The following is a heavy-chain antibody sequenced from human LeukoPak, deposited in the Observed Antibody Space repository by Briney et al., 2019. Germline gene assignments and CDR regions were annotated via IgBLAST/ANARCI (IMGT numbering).Heavy chain of an antibody. CDR2: IYYSGST. V-gene: IGHV4-31*03. CDR1: GGSFSSGGYY. J-gene: IGHJ4*02. CDR3: ARVGMVTTEAFDY. Sequence: SETLSLTCTVSGGSFSSGGYYWSWIRQHPGKGLEWIGYIYYSGSTYYNPSLKSRVTISVDTSKNQFSLKLSSVTAADTAVYYCARVGMVTTEAFDYWGQGTLVTVSS. D-gene: IGHD4-17*01.